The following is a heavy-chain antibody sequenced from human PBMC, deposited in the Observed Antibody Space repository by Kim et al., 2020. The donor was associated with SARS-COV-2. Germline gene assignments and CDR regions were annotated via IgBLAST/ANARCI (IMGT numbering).Heavy chain of an antibody. CDR3: ARGSRSSGYYLDV. Sequence: GGSLRLFCATSGFTFRNYEMTWVRQAPGKGLEWVSHISTSSENIIYYGDSVKGRFTISRDDSKNSVYLHLNSLRDEDTAVYYCARGSRSSGYYLDVWGNGTTVTVSS. CDR1: GFTFRNYE. CDR2: ISTSSENII. J-gene: IGHJ6*03. V-gene: IGHV3-48*03. D-gene: IGHD3-10*01.